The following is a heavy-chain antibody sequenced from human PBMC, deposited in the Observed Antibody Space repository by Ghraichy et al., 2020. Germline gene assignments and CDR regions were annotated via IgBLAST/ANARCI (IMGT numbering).Heavy chain of an antibody. CDR2: ITTSGGST. D-gene: IGHD2-21*02. J-gene: IGHJ6*02. CDR3: AKGEVVTAISPWYGMDV. V-gene: IGHV3-23*01. CDR1: GFTFSSYA. Sequence: GALRLSCAASGFTFSSYAMNWVRQAPGKGLEWVSAITTSGGSTYYADSVKGRFTISRDNSRNTLYLQMNSLRAEDTAVYYCAKGEVVTAISPWYGMDVWGQGSTVTVSS.